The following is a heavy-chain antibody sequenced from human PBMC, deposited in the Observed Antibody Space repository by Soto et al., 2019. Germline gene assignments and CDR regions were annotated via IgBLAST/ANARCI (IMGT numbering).Heavy chain of an antibody. CDR2: IYSGGST. V-gene: IGHV3-66*01. CDR1: GFTVSSNY. CDR3: ARDSGTPYYYYGMDV. J-gene: IGHJ6*02. Sequence: GGSLRLSCAASGFTVSSNYMSWVRQAPGKGLEWVSVIYSGGSTYYADSVKGRFTISRDNSKNTLYLQMNSLRAEDTAVYYCARDSGTPYYYYGMDVWGQGTTVTVSS.